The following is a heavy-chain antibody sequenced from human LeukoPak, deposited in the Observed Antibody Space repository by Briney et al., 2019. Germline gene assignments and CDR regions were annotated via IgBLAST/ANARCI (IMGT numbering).Heavy chain of an antibody. Sequence: GGSLRLSCAASGHTFSSYWMHWVRQAPGKGLVWVSRINSDGGSTSYADSVKGRFTISRDNAKNTLYLQMNSLRAEDTAVYYCARVSGLVGFDYWGQGTPVTVSS. J-gene: IGHJ4*02. V-gene: IGHV3-74*01. CDR2: INSDGGST. CDR1: GHTFSSYW. CDR3: ARVSGLVGFDY. D-gene: IGHD6-19*01.